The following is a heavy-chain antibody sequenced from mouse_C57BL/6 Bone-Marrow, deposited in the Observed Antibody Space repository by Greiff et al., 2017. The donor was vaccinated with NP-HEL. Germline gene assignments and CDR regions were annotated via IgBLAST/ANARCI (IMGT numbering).Heavy chain of an antibody. CDR2: IYPRSGNT. CDR3: AKNYYGSSYDWIAY. Sequence: VQLQESGAELARPGASVKLSCKASGYTFTSYGISWVKQRTGQGLEWIGEIYPRSGNTYYNEKFKGKATLTADKSSSTAYMELRSLTSEDSAVYFCAKNYYGSSYDWIAYWGQGTLVTVSA. V-gene: IGHV1-81*01. D-gene: IGHD1-1*01. J-gene: IGHJ3*01. CDR1: GYTFTSYG.